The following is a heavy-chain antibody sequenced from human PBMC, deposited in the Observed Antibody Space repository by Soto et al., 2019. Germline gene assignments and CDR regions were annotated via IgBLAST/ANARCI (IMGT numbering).Heavy chain of an antibody. Sequence: SCPTLVNPTQTLTLTCTFSGFSLSTSGVGVGWIRQPPGKALEWLALIYWNDDKRYSPSLKSRLTITKDTSKNQVVLTMTNMDPVDTATYYCAQRPLAAAGKYNWFDPWGQGTLVTVYS. V-gene: IGHV2-5*01. D-gene: IGHD6-13*01. CDR1: GFSLSTSGVG. J-gene: IGHJ5*02. CDR3: AQRPLAAAGKYNWFDP. CDR2: IYWNDDK.